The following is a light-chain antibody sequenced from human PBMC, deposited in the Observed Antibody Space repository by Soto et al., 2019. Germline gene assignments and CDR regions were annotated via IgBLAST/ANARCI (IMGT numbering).Light chain of an antibody. Sequence: IVMTQSPATLSVSPGERATLSCRASQSVSTNLAWYQQKPGQAPRLLIYGASTRATGIPARFSGSGSGTDFALTISSLQFEDFGVYYCQQYNNWPPLTFGGGTKVEIK. CDR1: QSVSTN. CDR3: QQYNNWPPLT. CDR2: GAS. V-gene: IGKV3-15*01. J-gene: IGKJ4*01.